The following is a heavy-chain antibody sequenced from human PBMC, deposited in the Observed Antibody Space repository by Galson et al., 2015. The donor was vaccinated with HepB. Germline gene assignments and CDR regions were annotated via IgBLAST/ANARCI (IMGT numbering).Heavy chain of an antibody. V-gene: IGHV4-59*01. J-gene: IGHJ5*02. CDR1: GGSISSYY. CDR2: IYYSGST. CDR3: ARIIAAAGTGYNWFDP. Sequence: ETLSLTCTVSGGSISSYYWSWIRQPPGKGLEWIGYIYYSGSTNYNPSLKSRVTISVDTSKNQFSLKLSSVTAADTAVYYCARIIAAAGTGYNWFDPWGQGTLVTVSS. D-gene: IGHD6-13*01.